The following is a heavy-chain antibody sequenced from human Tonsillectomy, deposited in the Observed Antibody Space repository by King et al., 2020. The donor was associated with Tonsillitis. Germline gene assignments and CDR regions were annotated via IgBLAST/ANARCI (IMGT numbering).Heavy chain of an antibody. D-gene: IGHD3-22*01. CDR2: IDHSGIT. V-gene: IGHV4-34*01. Sequence: VQLQQWGAGLLKPSETLSLTCAVYGGSFSDYFWSWIRQPPGKGLEWIGEIDHSGITNYNPSLKSRVTISVDTSKNQFSLKLTSVTAADTAVYYCSRGGSFYYDSSAKPYYFHYYMDVWGKGTMVTVSS. CDR1: GGSFSDYF. CDR3: SRGGSFYYDSSAKPYYFHYYMDV. J-gene: IGHJ6*03.